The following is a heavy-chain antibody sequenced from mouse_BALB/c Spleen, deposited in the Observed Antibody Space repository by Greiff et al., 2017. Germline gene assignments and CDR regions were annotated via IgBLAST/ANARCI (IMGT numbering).Heavy chain of an antibody. D-gene: IGHD1-1*01. CDR2: IDPENGNT. V-gene: IGHV14-1*02. CDR1: GFNIKNYY. CDR3: ARDYSYAMDY. J-gene: IGHJ4*01. Sequence: VPLQQSGAELVRPGALVKLSCKASGFNIKNYYMPWVKQRPEQGLEWIGWIDPENGNTIYDPKFQGKASITADTSSHTAYLQLSSLTSEDTAVYYCARDYSYAMDYWGQGTSVTVSS.